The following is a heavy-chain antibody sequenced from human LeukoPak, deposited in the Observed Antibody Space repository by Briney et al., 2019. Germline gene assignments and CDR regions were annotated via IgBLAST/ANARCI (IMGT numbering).Heavy chain of an antibody. J-gene: IGHJ3*02. V-gene: IGHV3-48*02. D-gene: IGHD3-3*01. CDR1: GFTFSSYS. CDR3: TRCFWSGYYYDAFDI. Sequence: GGSLRLSCAASGFTFSSYSMNWVCQAPGKGLEWVSYISSSSSTIYYADSVKGRFTISRDNAKNSLYLQMNSLRDEDTAVYYCTRCFWSGYYYDAFDIWGQGTMVTVSS. CDR2: ISSSSSTI.